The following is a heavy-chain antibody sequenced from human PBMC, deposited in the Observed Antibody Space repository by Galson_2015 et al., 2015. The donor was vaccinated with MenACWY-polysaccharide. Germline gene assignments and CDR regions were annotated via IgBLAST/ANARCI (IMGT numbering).Heavy chain of an antibody. D-gene: IGHD4-11*01. CDR2: TTHSGAT. Sequence: SETLSLTCAVYDGSFSGHYYSWIRQSPGKGLQWIGETTHSGATNYEVSLKCRVTISVDSSKNQVSLKMTSVTAADTAVYYCTRADGPHYRYGMDVWGQGTTVTVSS. V-gene: IGHV4-34*01. CDR3: TRADGPHYRYGMDV. CDR1: DGSFSGHY. J-gene: IGHJ6*02.